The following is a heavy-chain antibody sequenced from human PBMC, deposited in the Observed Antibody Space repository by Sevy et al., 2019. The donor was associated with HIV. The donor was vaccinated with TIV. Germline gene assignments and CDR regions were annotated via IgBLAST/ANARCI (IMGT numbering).Heavy chain of an antibody. J-gene: IGHJ6*02. CDR3: AKNRPPGGSYFSRHAMDV. D-gene: IGHD3-16*01. V-gene: IGHV3-30*18. CDR2: ISYDGNYR. CDR1: GFTFSTYD. Sequence: GGSLRLSCAASGFTFSTYDIHWVRQAPGKGLECVAIISYDGNYREYADSVRGRFSMSRDNSKNTVYLQMNGLSIEDTAVYYCAKNRPPGGSYFSRHAMDVWGRGTTVTVSS.